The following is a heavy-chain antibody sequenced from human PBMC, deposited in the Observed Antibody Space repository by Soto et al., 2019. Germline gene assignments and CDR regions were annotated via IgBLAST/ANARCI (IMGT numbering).Heavy chain of an antibody. CDR1: GYTFTSYG. CDR2: ISAYNGNT. V-gene: IGHV1-18*01. D-gene: IGHD3-16*02. CDR3: ARDFGPPYGVRYFDC. Sequence: ASVKVSCKASGYTFTSYGISWVRQAPGQGLEWMGWISAYNGNTNYAQKPQGRVNMTKDTYTSTAHMERRYPRPDDTAVYFCARDFGPPYGVRYFDCWGQGTLGTVSS. J-gene: IGHJ4*02.